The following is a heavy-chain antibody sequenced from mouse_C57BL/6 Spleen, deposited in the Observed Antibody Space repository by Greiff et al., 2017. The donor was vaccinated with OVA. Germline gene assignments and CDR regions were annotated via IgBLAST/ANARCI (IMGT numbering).Heavy chain of an antibody. V-gene: IGHV1-55*01. J-gene: IGHJ3*01. D-gene: IGHD2-4*01. Sequence: VQLQQPGAELVKPGASVKMSCKASGYTFPSYWITWVKQRPGQGLEWIGDIYPGSGSTNYNEKFKGKATLTVDTSSSTAYMQLSSLTSEDSAVYYCARRDGDYDEFAYWGQGTLVTVSA. CDR1: GYTFPSYW. CDR3: ARRDGDYDEFAY. CDR2: IYPGSGST.